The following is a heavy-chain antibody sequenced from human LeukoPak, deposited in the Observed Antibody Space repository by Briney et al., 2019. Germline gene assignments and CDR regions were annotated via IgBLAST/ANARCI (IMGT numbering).Heavy chain of an antibody. CDR1: GYTFTNYG. V-gene: IGHV1-18*01. CDR3: ATSVGTANYYYYGMDV. CDR2: ISAYNGNT. J-gene: IGHJ6*02. D-gene: IGHD5-18*01. Sequence: GASVKVSFKASGYTFTNYGISWVRQAPGQGLEGMGWISAYNGNTNYAQKLQGRVTMTTDTSTSTAYMELRSLRSDDTAVYYCATSVGTANYYYYGMDVWGQGTTVTVSS.